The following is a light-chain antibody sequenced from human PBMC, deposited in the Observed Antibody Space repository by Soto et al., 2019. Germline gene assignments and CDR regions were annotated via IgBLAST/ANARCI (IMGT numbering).Light chain of an antibody. J-gene: IGKJ3*01. V-gene: IGKV3-11*01. CDR1: QSVSSY. CDR3: QQRSNWPLT. CDR2: DAS. Sequence: EIVLTQSPATLSLSPGERATLSCRASQSVSSYLAWYQQKPGQAPRLLIYDASNRATGIPARFSGSGSGTDFTLTSSSLEPEDFAAYYCQQRSNWPLTCGPGTKVDIK.